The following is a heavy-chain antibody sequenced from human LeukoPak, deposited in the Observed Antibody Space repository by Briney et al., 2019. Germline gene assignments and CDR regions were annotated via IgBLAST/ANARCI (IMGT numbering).Heavy chain of an antibody. CDR2: ISGIGGST. CDR3: AKAPYLLWFRELWNFDY. J-gene: IGHJ4*02. Sequence: GGSLRLSCAASGFTFSSYAMSWVRQAPGKGLEWVSAISGIGGSTYYADSVKGRFTTSRDNSKNTLYLQINSLRAEDTAVYYCAKAPYLLWFRELWNFDYWGQGTLVTVSS. D-gene: IGHD3-10*01. CDR1: GFTFSSYA. V-gene: IGHV3-23*01.